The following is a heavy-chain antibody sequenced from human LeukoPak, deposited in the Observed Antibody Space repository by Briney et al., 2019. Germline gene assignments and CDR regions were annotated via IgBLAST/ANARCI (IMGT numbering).Heavy chain of an antibody. CDR1: GFTFSSYA. J-gene: IGHJ4*02. D-gene: IGHD3-10*01. CDR3: AKVPGPAIWSPQTFDY. V-gene: IGHV3-23*01. Sequence: PGGSLRLSCAASGFTFSSYAMSWVRQAPGKGLEWVSAISGSGGSTYYADSVKGRFTISRDNSKNTLYLQMNSLRAEDTAVYYCAKVPGPAIWSPQTFDYWGQGTLVTVSS. CDR2: ISGSGGST.